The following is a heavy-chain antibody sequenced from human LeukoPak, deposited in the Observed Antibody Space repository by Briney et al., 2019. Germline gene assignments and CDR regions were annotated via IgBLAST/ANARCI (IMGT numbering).Heavy chain of an antibody. D-gene: IGHD4-17*01. J-gene: IGHJ4*02. V-gene: IGHV3-53*01. Sequence: GGSLRLSCAASGFFVDTNYMTWVRQAPGRGLEWVSFIYADGNTYYPDSVKGRFTISRDISKNAVYLQMNSLGAEDTAVYYCARDSYGDANFDSWGQGTLVTVSS. CDR1: GFFVDTNY. CDR2: IYADGNT. CDR3: ARDSYGDANFDS.